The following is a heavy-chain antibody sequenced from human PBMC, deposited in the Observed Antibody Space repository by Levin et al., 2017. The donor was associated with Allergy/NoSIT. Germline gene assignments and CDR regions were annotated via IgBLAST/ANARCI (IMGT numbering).Heavy chain of an antibody. CDR3: ARHAPRFSYFDY. CDR2: REEDDADT. CDR1: GYSFTNYW. J-gene: IGHJ4*02. Sequence: GEELKISCKGSGYSFTNYWIGWVRQMPGKGLEWKGRREEDDADTRYSPSCPGQVTISADKSINTAYLQLSSLKASDTAMYYCARHAPRFSYFDYWGQGTLVTVSS. V-gene: IGHV5-51*01. D-gene: IGHD3-3*01.